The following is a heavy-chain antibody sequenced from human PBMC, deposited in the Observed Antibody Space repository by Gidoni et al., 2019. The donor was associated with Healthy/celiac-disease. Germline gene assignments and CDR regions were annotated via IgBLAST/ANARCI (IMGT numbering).Heavy chain of an antibody. CDR3: ARIAFYDSSGYHLGFDP. V-gene: IGHV4-59*01. J-gene: IGHJ5*02. Sequence: QVPLQESGPGLVKPSETLSLTCPVSGVSISRYYWSWIRQPPGKGLEWIGYRYYSGSPNYNPSLKSRVTISVDTSKNQFSLKLSSVTAADTAVYYCARIAFYDSSGYHLGFDPWGQGTLVTVSS. D-gene: IGHD3-22*01. CDR1: GVSISRYY. CDR2: RYYSGSP.